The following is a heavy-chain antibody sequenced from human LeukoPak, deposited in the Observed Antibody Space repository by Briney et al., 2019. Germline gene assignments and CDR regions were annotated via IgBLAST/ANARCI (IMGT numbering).Heavy chain of an antibody. J-gene: IGHJ6*02. CDR1: GYSFIRYH. CDR3: ARDTAYCSSTSCLPYYYYGMDV. D-gene: IGHD2-2*01. Sequence: GASVKVSCKASGYSFIRYHIHWVRQAPGQGLEWMGVLKLYDGSVSHAQKFQGRVTMTSDTSTSTVYMELSSLRSEDTAVYFCARDTAYCSSTSCLPYYYYGMDVWDQGTTVTVSS. CDR2: LKLYDGSV. V-gene: IGHV1-46*01.